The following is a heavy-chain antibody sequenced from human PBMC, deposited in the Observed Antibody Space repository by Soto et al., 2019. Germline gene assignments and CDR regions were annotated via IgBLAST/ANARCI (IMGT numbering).Heavy chain of an antibody. CDR3: AKSVVAIPGGYDAFDI. CDR2: ISWNSGSI. Sequence: QPGGSLRLSCAASGFTFDDYAMHWVRQAPGKGLEWVSGISWNSGSIGYADSVKGRFTISRDNAKNSLYLQMNSLRAEDTALYYCAKSVVAIPGGYDAFDIWGQGTMVTVSS. J-gene: IGHJ3*02. CDR1: GFTFDDYA. D-gene: IGHD5-12*01. V-gene: IGHV3-9*01.